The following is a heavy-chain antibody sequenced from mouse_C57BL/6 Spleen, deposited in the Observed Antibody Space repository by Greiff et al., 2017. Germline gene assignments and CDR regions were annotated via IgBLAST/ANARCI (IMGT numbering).Heavy chain of an antibody. CDR1: GYTFTSYG. V-gene: IGHV1-81*01. D-gene: IGHD1-1*01. J-gene: IGHJ4*01. Sequence: QVQLQQSGAELARPGASVKLSCKASGYTFTSYGISWVKQRTGQGLEWIGEIYPRSGNTYYNEKFKGKAILTADKSSSTAYMELRSLTSEDSAVYFCARSGYGSSYVGAMDDWGQGTSVTVSS. CDR3: ARSGYGSSYVGAMDD. CDR2: IYPRSGNT.